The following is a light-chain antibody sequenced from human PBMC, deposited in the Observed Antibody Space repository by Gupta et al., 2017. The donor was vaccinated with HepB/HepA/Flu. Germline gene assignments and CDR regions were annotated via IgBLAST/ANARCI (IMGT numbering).Light chain of an antibody. V-gene: IGKV1-12*01. CDR3: QQASSFPLT. CDR2: TAS. J-gene: IGKJ4*01. Sequence: DIQMPESPSSVSVSVGDRVTLTCRASQGISSWLVWYQQKPGKAPKLLIYTASSLQSGVPSRCSGSGAVTDFTLTISSLQPEDFATYYCQQASSFPLTFGEGTKVEIK. CDR1: QGISSW.